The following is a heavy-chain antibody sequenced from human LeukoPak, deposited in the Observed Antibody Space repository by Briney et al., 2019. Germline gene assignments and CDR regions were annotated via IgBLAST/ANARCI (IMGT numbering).Heavy chain of an antibody. CDR2: IIPIFGTT. J-gene: IGHJ4*02. Sequence: SVKVSCKAFGGSFSSEAISWVRQAPGQGLEWMGGIIPIFGTTNYAQKFQGRVTITTDESTSTAYMEVSSLSSEDTAVYYCGRKAGDCGGGSCYSIDYWGQGTLVTVSS. V-gene: IGHV1-69*05. D-gene: IGHD2-15*01. CDR3: GRKAGDCGGGSCYSIDY. CDR1: GGSFSSEA.